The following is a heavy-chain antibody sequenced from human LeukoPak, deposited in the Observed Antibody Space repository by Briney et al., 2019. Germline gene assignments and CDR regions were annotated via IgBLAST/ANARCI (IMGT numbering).Heavy chain of an antibody. CDR3: ARDRGDYSGDPGYFDY. J-gene: IGHJ4*02. Sequence: PSQTLSLTCSVSGDSVSSDTGGYYWTWIRQRPGKGLEWIGNIHSDGTPSYNPPLRGRVSISRDRSKNQFSLRLTSVTAGDTAFYYCARDRGDYSGDPGYFDYWGQGPLVTVSS. CDR2: IHSDGTP. CDR1: GDSVSSDTGGYY. V-gene: IGHV4-31*03. D-gene: IGHD4-23*01.